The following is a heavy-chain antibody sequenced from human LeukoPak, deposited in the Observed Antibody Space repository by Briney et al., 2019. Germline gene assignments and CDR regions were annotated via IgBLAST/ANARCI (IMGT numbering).Heavy chain of an antibody. V-gene: IGHV3-21*01. J-gene: IGHJ4*02. D-gene: IGHD3-3*01. CDR3: ARDYIAYDPLDY. Sequence: GGSLRLSCAASGFTFSSYNMNWVRQAPGRGLEWVSSISRSSTYIYYTDSVRGRFTISRDNAKNSLYLQMNSLRAEDTAVYWCARDYIAYDPLDYWGQGTLVTVSS. CDR1: GFTFSSYN. CDR2: ISRSSTYI.